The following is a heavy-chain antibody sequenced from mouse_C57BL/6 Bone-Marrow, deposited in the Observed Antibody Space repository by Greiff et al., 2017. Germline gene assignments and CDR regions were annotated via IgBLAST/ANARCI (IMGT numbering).Heavy chain of an antibody. CDR2: IYPGDGDT. D-gene: IGHD2-2*01. V-gene: IGHV1-82*01. J-gene: IGHJ3*01. CDR1: GYAFSSSW. CDR3: ARGGDDAWFAY. Sequence: VQLQQSGPELVKPGASVKISCKASGYAFSSSWMNWVKQRPGQGLEWIGRIYPGDGDTNYNGKFKGKATLTADKSSSTAYMQLSSLTSEDSAVYFCARGGDDAWFAYWGQGTLVTVSA.